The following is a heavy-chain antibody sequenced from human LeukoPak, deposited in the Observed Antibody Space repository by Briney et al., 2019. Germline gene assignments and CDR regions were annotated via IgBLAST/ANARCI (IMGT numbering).Heavy chain of an antibody. V-gene: IGHV3-23*01. CDR3: AREGDFWSGYPIDHYYYMDV. CDR1: GFTFSSYA. CDR2: ISGRGDLE. D-gene: IGHD3-3*01. J-gene: IGHJ6*03. Sequence: PGGSLGLSCSASGFTFSSYAMTWVRQAPGKGLEWVSTISGRGDLELYTESVKGRFTISRDHSKNTVHLQMDSLRAEDTATYYCAREGDFWSGYPIDHYYYMDVWGKGTTVTVTS.